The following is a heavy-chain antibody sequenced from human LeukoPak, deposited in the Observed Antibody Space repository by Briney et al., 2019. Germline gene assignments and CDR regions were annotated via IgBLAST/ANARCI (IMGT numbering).Heavy chain of an antibody. D-gene: IGHD3-10*01. V-gene: IGHV3-66*01. CDR3: ATGERMVRGDGVDY. Sequence: GGSLRLSCAASGFNVRNNYMSWVRRAPGKGLEWVSVIYSGGSTYYADSVKGRFTISRDISNNTLYLQMNSLRAEDTAVYFCATGERMVRGDGVDYWGQGTLVTVSS. CDR1: GFNVRNNY. CDR2: IYSGGST. J-gene: IGHJ4*02.